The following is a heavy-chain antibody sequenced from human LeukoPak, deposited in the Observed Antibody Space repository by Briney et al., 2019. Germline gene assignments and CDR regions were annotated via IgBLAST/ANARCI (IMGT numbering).Heavy chain of an antibody. CDR3: ARVVRFLDWD. V-gene: IGHV4-59*01. CDR2: IYYSGST. J-gene: IGHJ4*02. CDR1: GGSINSYY. D-gene: IGHD3-3*01. Sequence: PSETLSLTCTVSGGSINSYYWSWIRQPPGKGLEWIGYIYYSGSTNYNPSLKSRVTISVDTSKNQFSLKLSSVTAADTAVYYCARVVRFLDWDWGQGTLVTVSS.